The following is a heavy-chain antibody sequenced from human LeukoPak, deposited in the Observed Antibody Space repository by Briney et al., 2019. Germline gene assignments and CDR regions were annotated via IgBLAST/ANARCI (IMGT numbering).Heavy chain of an antibody. CDR3: ARERSITMVRGASYGMDV. CDR1: GGSISSGGYS. Sequence: PSETLSLTCAVSGGSISSGGYSWTWIRRPPGKGLEWIGYRYHSGNTYYNPSLQCRVTISVDRSKNQFSLKLSSVTAADTAVYYCARERSITMVRGASYGMDVWGQGITVTVSS. CDR2: RYHSGNT. D-gene: IGHD3-10*01. V-gene: IGHV4-30-2*01. J-gene: IGHJ6*02.